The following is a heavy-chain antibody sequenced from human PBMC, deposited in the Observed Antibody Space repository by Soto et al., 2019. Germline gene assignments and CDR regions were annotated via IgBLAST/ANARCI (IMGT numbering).Heavy chain of an antibody. Sequence: EVQLVESGGGLVKPGGSLRLSCAASGFTFSSYSMNWVRQAPGKGLEWVSSISSSSSYIYYADSVKGRFTISRDNAKNSLYLQMNSLRAEDTAVYYCGREYCSSTSCYVWYYYGMDVWGQGTTVTVSS. CDR3: GREYCSSTSCYVWYYYGMDV. J-gene: IGHJ6*02. V-gene: IGHV3-21*01. D-gene: IGHD2-2*01. CDR1: GFTFSSYS. CDR2: ISSSSSYI.